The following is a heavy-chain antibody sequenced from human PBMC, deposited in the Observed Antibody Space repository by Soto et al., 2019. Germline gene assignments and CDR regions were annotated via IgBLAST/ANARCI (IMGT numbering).Heavy chain of an antibody. CDR3: ARGSWDDVSGHYYMDV. J-gene: IGHJ6*03. D-gene: IGHD1-1*01. CDR1: GDSVSSNSAA. CDR2: TYYRSKWYS. Sequence: QTLSLTCDISGDSVSSNSAAWNWIRQTPSRGLEWLGRTYYRSKWYSNYAISVKSRVTVNPDTFKNQFSLQLNSVTPEDTAVYYCARGSWDDVSGHYYMDVWGKGTTVTVSS. V-gene: IGHV6-1*01.